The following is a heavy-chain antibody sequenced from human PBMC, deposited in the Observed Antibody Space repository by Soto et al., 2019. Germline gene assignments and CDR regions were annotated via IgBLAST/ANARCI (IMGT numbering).Heavy chain of an antibody. Sequence: ETLSLTCTVSGGSISSGDYYWSWIRQAPGKGLEWVSSISNSGGSTYYADSVKGRFTISRDKSKNTLYLQMNSLRAEDTAVYYWAKTIGYIWNAGLEAAYYYGMDVWGQGTTVPVSS. CDR3: AKTIGYIWNAGLEAAYYYGMDV. CDR2: ISNSGGST. D-gene: IGHD1-20*01. J-gene: IGHJ6*02. CDR1: GGSISSGDYY. V-gene: IGHV3-23*01.